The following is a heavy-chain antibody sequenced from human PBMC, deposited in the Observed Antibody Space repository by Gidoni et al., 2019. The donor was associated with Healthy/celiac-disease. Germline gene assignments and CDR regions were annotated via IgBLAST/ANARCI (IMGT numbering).Heavy chain of an antibody. V-gene: IGHV3-48*02. J-gene: IGHJ4*02. CDR3: ARGGHRITIFGVGNPPPDY. CDR1: GFTFSSYS. D-gene: IGHD3-3*01. CDR2: ISSSSSTI. Sequence: EVQLVESGGGLVQPGGSLRLSCAASGFTFSSYSMNWVRQAPGKGLEWVSYISSSSSTIYYADSVKGRFTISRDNAKNSLYLQMNSLRDEDTAVYYCARGGHRITIFGVGNPPPDYWGQGTLVTVSS.